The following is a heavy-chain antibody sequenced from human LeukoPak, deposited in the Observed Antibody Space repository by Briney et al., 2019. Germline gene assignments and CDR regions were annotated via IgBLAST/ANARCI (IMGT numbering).Heavy chain of an antibody. CDR1: GGSISSGDYY. CDR3: AREDRITMVRGVMGPDY. V-gene: IGHV4-30-4*01. D-gene: IGHD3-10*01. CDR2: IYYSGST. J-gene: IGHJ4*02. Sequence: SETLSLTCTVSGGSISSGDYYWSWIRQPPGKGLEWIGYIYYSGSTYYNPSLKSRVTISVDTSKNQFSLKLSSVTAADTAVYYCAREDRITMVRGVMGPDYWGQGTLVTVSS.